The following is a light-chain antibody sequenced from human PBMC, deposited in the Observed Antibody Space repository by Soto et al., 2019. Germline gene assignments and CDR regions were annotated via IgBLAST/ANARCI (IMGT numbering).Light chain of an antibody. J-gene: IGLJ7*01. CDR1: SSNIGAGYD. CDR2: GNS. Sequence: QSVLTQPPSVSGAPGQRVTISCTGSSSNIGAGYDVHWCQQLPGTAPKLLIFGNSNRPSGVPDRFSGSNSGTSASLAITGLQAEDEADYYYQSYDSTLNGWIFGGGTQLTVL. V-gene: IGLV1-40*01. CDR3: QSYDSTLNGWI.